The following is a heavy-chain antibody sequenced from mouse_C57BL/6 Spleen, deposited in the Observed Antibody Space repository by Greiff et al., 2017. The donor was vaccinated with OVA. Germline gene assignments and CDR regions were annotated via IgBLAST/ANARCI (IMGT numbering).Heavy chain of an antibody. D-gene: IGHD1-1*01. J-gene: IGHJ3*01. Sequence: DVKLVESGGGLVKPGGSLKLSCAASGFTFSSYAMSWVRQTPEKRLEWVATISDGGSYTYYPDNVKGRFTISRDNAKNNLYLQMSHLKSEDTAMYYCARDSHYYGSSYEAYWGQGTLVTVSA. CDR1: GFTFSSYA. CDR3: ARDSHYYGSSYEAY. CDR2: ISDGGSYT. V-gene: IGHV5-4*01.